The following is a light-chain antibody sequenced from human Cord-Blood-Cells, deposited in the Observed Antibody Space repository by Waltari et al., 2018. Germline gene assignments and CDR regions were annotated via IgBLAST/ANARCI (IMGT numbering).Light chain of an antibody. V-gene: IGLV2-11*01. Sequence: QSALTQPRSVSGSPGQSVPISCTGTSSDVGGYNYVSWYQQHPGKAPKLMIYDGSKRPSGVPDRFSGSKSGNTASLTISGLQAEDEADYYCCSYAGSYPYVFGTGTKVTVL. CDR2: DGS. J-gene: IGLJ1*01. CDR3: CSYAGSYPYV. CDR1: SSDVGGYNY.